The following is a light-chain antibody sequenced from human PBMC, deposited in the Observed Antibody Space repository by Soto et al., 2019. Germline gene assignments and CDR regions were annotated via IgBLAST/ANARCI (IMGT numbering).Light chain of an antibody. CDR2: GAS. CDR1: QSVSNY. CDR3: QQYGSSPWT. V-gene: IGKV3-20*01. Sequence: PATLSLSPGERATLSCRASQSVSNYLAWYQQKPGQAPRLLIYGASTRATGIPDRFSGSGSGTGFTLTISRLEPEDFAVYYCQQYGSSPWTFGQGTKVDI. J-gene: IGKJ1*01.